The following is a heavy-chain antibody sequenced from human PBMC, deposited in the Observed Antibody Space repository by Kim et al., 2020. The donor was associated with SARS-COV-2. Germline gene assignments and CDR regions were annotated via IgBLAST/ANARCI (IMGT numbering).Heavy chain of an antibody. V-gene: IGHV3-30*18. D-gene: IGHD1-1*01. CDR1: GFTFSSYG. Sequence: GGSLRLSCAASGFTFSSYGMHWVRQAPGKGLEWVAVISYDGSNKYYADSVKGRFTISRDNSKNTLHLQMNSLRAEDTAVFYCAKDDPQLVRCEGFLHYWG. CDR2: ISYDGSNK. J-gene: IGHJ4*01. CDR3: AKDDPQLVRCEGFLHY.